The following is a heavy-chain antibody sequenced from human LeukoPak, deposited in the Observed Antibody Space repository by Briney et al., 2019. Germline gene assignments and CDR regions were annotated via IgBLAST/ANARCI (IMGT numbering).Heavy chain of an antibody. CDR1: GFTFSSYW. J-gene: IGHJ4*02. CDR2: IKKDGSEK. V-gene: IGHV3-7*01. CDR3: ARDIYYDSSGYYVY. Sequence: GGSLRLSCAAPGFTFSSYWMSWVRQAPGKGLEWVANIKKDGSEKYYVDSVKGRFTISRDNAKNSLYLQMNSLRAEDTAVYYCARDIYYDSSGYYVYWGQGTLVTVSS. D-gene: IGHD3-22*01.